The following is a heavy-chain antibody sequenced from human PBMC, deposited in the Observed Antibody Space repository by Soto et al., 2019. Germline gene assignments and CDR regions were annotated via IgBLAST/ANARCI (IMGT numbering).Heavy chain of an antibody. CDR2: MSYDGSNK. D-gene: IGHD6-13*01. Sequence: GGSLRLSCAASGFTISSYAMHWVRQAPGKGLEWVAVMSYDGSNKYYADSVKGRFTIPRDNSKNTLYLQMNSLRAEDTAVYYCARDSLQITYPHFGSSWSPFMGNWFEPWGQGTLVTVSS. CDR1: GFTISSYA. CDR3: ARDSLQITYPHFGSSWSPFMGNWFEP. V-gene: IGHV3-30-3*01. J-gene: IGHJ5*02.